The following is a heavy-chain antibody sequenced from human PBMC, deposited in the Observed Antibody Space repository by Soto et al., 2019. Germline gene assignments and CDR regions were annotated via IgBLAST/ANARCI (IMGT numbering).Heavy chain of an antibody. CDR2: INPNSGGT. J-gene: IGHJ3*02. CDR3: ARVGLGYCSSTSCRNYAFDI. CDR1: GYTFTGYY. Sequence: ASVKVSCKASGYTFTGYYMHWVRQAPGRGLEWMGWINPNSGGTNYAQKFQGWVTMTRDTSISTAYMELSRLRSDDTAVYYCARVGLGYCSSTSCRNYAFDIWGQGTMVTVSS. V-gene: IGHV1-2*04. D-gene: IGHD2-2*01.